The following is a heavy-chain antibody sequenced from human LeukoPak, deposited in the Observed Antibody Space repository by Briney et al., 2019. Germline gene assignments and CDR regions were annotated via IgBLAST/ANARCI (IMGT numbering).Heavy chain of an antibody. CDR2: ISPTGSTT. CDR3: ARGPNSNWSGLDF. V-gene: IGHV3-74*01. Sequence: PGGSLRLSCEASGFTFSNYWMHWARQLPGKGLVWVSRISPTGSTTSYADSVKGRFTVSRDNAKNTLYLQVNNLRAEDTAVYYCARGPNSNWSGLDFWGQGTLLTVSS. D-gene: IGHD6-6*01. J-gene: IGHJ4*02. CDR1: GFTFSNYW.